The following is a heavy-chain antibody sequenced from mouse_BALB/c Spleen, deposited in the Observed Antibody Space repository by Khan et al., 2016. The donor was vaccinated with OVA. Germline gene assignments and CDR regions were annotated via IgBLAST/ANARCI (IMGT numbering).Heavy chain of an antibody. CDR2: INPSNGYT. J-gene: IGHJ3*01. V-gene: IGHV1-4*01. Sequence: QVQLQQPGAELARPGASVKMSCKASGYTFTSYTIHWIKKRPGQGLEWIGYINPSNGYTNSNQKFKDKATLTTDKSSTTAYLQLSSLTSDDSAVYNCVRDGAYHRNDGWFAYWGQGTLVTVSA. CDR3: VRDGAYHRNDGWFAY. D-gene: IGHD2-14*01. CDR1: GYTFTSYT.